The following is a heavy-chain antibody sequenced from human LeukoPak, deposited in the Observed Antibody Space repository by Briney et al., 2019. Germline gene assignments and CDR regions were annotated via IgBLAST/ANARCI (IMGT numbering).Heavy chain of an antibody. D-gene: IGHD3-3*01. CDR2: INHSGST. V-gene: IGHV4-34*01. CDR1: GGSFSGYY. Sequence: SETLSLTCAVYGGSFSGYYWSWIRQPPGKGLEWIGEINHSGSTNYNPSLKSRVTISVDTSKNQFSLKRSSVTAADTAVYYCARAKNQYYDFWSGYYEFGWFAPWGQGTLVTVPS. J-gene: IGHJ5*02. CDR3: ARAKNQYYDFWSGYYEFGWFAP.